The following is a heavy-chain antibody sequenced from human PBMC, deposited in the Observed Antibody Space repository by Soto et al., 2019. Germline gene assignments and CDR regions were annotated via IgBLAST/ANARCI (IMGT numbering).Heavy chain of an antibody. CDR1: GDTFSSYA. J-gene: IGHJ4*02. D-gene: IGHD2-15*01. CDR2: IIPIFGTA. Sequence: SVKVSCQASGDTFSSYAISWVRQAPGQGLEWMGGIIPIFGTANYAQKFQGRVTITADESTSTAYMELSSLRSEDTAVYYCASMCSGGSCYSTSDYWGQGTLVTVSS. CDR3: ASMCSGGSCYSTSDY. V-gene: IGHV1-69*13.